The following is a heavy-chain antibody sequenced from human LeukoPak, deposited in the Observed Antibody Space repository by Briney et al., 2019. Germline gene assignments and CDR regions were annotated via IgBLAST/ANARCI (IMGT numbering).Heavy chain of an antibody. Sequence: SGGSLRLSCAASGFTFSSYAMSWVRQAPGKGLEWVSAISGSGGSTYYADSVKGRFTVSRDNSKNTLYLQMNSLRAEDTAVYYCAPSLSGSYYVVGAFDIWGQGTMVTVSS. CDR2: ISGSGGST. V-gene: IGHV3-23*01. J-gene: IGHJ3*02. D-gene: IGHD1-26*01. CDR3: APSLSGSYYVVGAFDI. CDR1: GFTFSSYA.